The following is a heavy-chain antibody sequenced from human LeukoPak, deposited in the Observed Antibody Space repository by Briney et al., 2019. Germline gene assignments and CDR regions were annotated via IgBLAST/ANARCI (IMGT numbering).Heavy chain of an antibody. CDR3: ARDMGRGLLWFGEPHPDAFDI. J-gene: IGHJ3*02. V-gene: IGHV1-3*01. CDR1: GYTFTSYA. D-gene: IGHD3-10*01. CDR2: INAGKGNT. Sequence: ASVKVSCKASGYTFTSYAMHWVRQAPGQRLEWLGWINAGKGNTKYSQKFQGRVTITRDTSASTAYMELSSLRSEDTAVYYCARDMGRGLLWFGEPHPDAFDIWGQGTMVTVSS.